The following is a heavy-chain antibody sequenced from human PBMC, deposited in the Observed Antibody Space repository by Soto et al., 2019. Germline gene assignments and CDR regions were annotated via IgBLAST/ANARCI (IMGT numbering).Heavy chain of an antibody. Sequence: ASVKVSCKASGYTFTSYGISWVRQAPGQGLEWMGWISAYNGNTNCAQKLQGRVTMTTDTSTSTAYMELRSLRSDDTAVYYCARGGGYDYVWGSYRYPFDYWGQGTLVTVSS. CDR2: ISAYNGNT. V-gene: IGHV1-18*04. J-gene: IGHJ4*02. CDR3: ARGGGYDYVWGSYRYPFDY. CDR1: GYTFTSYG. D-gene: IGHD3-16*02.